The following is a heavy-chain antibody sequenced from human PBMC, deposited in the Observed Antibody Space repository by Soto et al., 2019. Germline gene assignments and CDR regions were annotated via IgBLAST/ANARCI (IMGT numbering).Heavy chain of an antibody. CDR3: ALSFSQTNIDV. V-gene: IGHV1-2*02. J-gene: IGHJ6*01. CDR2: INPASGRT. Sequence: QVQLVQSGPEVGKPGASVQVSCKASGYTFTGYYLHWVRQAPGQGLEWRGYINPASGRTRYAQKFQGTVTMTRDTSITTAYLELSSLKYDDSAIFYCALSFSQTNIDVWCQGTTVIVSS. CDR1: GYTFTGYY.